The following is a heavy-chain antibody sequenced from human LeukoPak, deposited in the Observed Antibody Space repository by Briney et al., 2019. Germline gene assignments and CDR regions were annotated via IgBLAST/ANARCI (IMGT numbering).Heavy chain of an antibody. J-gene: IGHJ4*02. V-gene: IGHV1-2*06. CDR1: GYTFTGYY. CDR2: INTNSGGT. CDR3: ARDPYYDFWSCYYN. Sequence: ASVKVSCKATGYTFTGYYMHWVRQARGQGGERMGRINTNSGGTKYVQKFQGRVTMTRDTSISTPYMELSRLRSDDTAVYYCARDPYYDFWSCYYNWGQGTLVTVSS. D-gene: IGHD3-3*01.